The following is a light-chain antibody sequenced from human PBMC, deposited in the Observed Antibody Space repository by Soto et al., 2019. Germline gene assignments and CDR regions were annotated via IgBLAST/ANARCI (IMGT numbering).Light chain of an antibody. Sequence: QSVLTQPGSVTGYPGQSITISCTGTSSDIGGYKYVSWYQQHPGKAPKLIIFEVSNRPSGVSDRFSGSNSGNTASLTISGLQAEDEADYYCTSYSRYSVLVFGGGTKVNVL. CDR3: TSYSRYSVLV. CDR2: EVS. V-gene: IGLV2-14*01. CDR1: SSDIGGYKY. J-gene: IGLJ3*02.